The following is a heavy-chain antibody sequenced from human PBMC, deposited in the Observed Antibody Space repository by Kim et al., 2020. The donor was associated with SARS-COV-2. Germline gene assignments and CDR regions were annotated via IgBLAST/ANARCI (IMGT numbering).Heavy chain of an antibody. D-gene: IGHD3-3*01. CDR1: GGSISSSSYY. CDR2: IYYSGST. CDR3: ARRPGRYYDFWSGSYYFDY. J-gene: IGHJ4*02. Sequence: SETLSLTCTVSGGSISSSSYYWGWIRQPPGKGLEWIGSIYYSGSTYYNPSLKSRVTISVDTSKNQFSLKLSSVTAADTAVYYCARRPGRYYDFWSGSYYFDYWGQGTLVTVSS. V-gene: IGHV4-39*01.